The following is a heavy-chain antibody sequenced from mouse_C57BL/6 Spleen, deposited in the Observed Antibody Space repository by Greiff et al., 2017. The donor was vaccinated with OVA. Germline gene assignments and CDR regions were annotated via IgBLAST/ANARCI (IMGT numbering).Heavy chain of an antibody. CDR3: TRDYGSSSFFDY. CDR2: IDPEDGDT. CDR1: GFNIKDYY. V-gene: IGHV14-1*01. J-gene: IGHJ2*01. D-gene: IGHD1-1*01. Sequence: DVKLQESGAELVRPGASVKLSCTASGFNIKDYYMHWVKQRPEQGLEWIGRIDPEDGDTEYAPKFQGKATMTADTSSNTAYLQLSSLTSEDTAVYYCTRDYGSSSFFDYWGQGTTLTVSS.